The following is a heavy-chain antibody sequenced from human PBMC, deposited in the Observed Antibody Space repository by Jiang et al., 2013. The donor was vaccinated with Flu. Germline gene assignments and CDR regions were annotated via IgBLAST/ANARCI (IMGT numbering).Heavy chain of an antibody. CDR3: ARADCSGGTCYPIDY. CDR2: IYYSGST. D-gene: IGHD2-15*01. J-gene: IGHJ4*02. Sequence: ISSYYRSWVRQPPRKGLDWIGYIYYSGSTNYNPSLKSRVTISVDTSKNQFSLKVSAVTAADTAVYYCARADCSGGTCYPIDYWGQGTLVTVSS. V-gene: IGHV4-59*01. CDR1: ISSYY.